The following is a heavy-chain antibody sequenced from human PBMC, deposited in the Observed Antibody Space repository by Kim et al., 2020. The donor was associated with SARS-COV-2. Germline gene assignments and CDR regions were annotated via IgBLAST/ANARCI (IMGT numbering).Heavy chain of an antibody. CDR1: GDSISSYY. V-gene: IGHV4-59*01. CDR3: ASSGRGRLWSGYYPFDF. Sequence: SETLSLTCTVSGDSISSYYWNWIRQPPGKGLEWIGYIYYSETTDYNPSLKSRVTISVDTSKNQFSLKLSSVTAADTAIYYCASSGRGRLWSGYYPFDFWGQGTLVTVSS. CDR2: IYYSETT. J-gene: IGHJ4*02. D-gene: IGHD3-3*01.